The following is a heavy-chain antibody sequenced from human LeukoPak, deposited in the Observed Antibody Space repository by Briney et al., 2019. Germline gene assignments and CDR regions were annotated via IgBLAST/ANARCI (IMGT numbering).Heavy chain of an antibody. CDR2: IYHSGST. V-gene: IGHV4-38-2*02. J-gene: IGHJ4*02. CDR1: GYSISSGYY. Sequence: SETLSLTCTVSGYSISSGYYWGWIRQPPGKGLEWIGSIYHSGSTYYSPSLKSRVTISVDTSKNQFSLKLISVTAADTAVYYCARTPPGAQLRHFDYWGQGTLVTVSS. D-gene: IGHD1-26*01. CDR3: ARTPPGAQLRHFDY.